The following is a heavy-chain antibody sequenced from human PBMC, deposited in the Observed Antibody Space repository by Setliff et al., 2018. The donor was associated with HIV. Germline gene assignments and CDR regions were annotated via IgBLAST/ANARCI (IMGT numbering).Heavy chain of an antibody. J-gene: IGHJ4*02. CDR1: GSPFTDFW. Sequence: EASVKVSSKISGSPFTDFWIHWVRQAPGQGLESMGWIGPDKGDTGYAHNFQGRVIMTRDKSTSTVYMELHWLTSDATAVYYCERVAHRLSGGIDYRGQGTQVTVSS. CDR3: ERVAHRLSGGIDY. CDR2: IGPDKGDT. V-gene: IGHV1-2*02. D-gene: IGHD2-15*01.